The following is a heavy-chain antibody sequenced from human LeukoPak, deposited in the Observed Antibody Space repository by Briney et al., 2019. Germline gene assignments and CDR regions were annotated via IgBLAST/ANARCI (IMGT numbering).Heavy chain of an antibody. Sequence: GGSLGLPCAASGFTFSSFGMHWVRQAPGQGLEWVAVISFDGSNQYYADSVKGRFTIYRDNFKNTVYLQMNSLRAEETAVYYCAKSHPPTVTTEEGEYLQHWGQGTLVTVSS. CDR2: ISFDGSNQ. CDR3: AKSHPPTVTTEEGEYLQH. V-gene: IGHV3-30*18. CDR1: GFTFSSFG. D-gene: IGHD4-17*01. J-gene: IGHJ1*01.